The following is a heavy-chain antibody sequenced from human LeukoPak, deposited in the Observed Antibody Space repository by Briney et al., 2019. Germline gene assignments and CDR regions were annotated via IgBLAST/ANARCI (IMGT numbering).Heavy chain of an antibody. CDR2: INAGNGNT. J-gene: IGHJ6*02. D-gene: IGHD2-2*02. Sequence: ASVKVSCKASGYTFTSYAMHWVRQAPGQRLEWMGWINAGNGNTKYSQKFQGRVTITRDTSASTAYMELSSLRSEDTAVYYCARVMLMDCSSTSCYTPYYYYGMDVWGQGTTVTVSS. CDR1: GYTFTSYA. V-gene: IGHV1-3*01. CDR3: ARVMLMDCSSTSCYTPYYYYGMDV.